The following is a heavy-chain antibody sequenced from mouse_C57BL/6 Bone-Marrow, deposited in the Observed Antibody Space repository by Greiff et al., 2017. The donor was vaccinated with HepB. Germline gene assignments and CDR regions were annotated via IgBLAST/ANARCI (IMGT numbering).Heavy chain of an antibody. CDR1: GYTFTSYW. CDR2: INPSNGGT. CDR3: ARPITTVVATPWFAY. V-gene: IGHV1-53*01. J-gene: IGHJ3*01. D-gene: IGHD1-1*01. Sequence: QVQLQQPGTELVKPGASVKLSCKASGYTFTSYWTHWVKQRPGQGLEWIGNINPSNGGTNYNEKFKSKATLTVDKSSSTAYMQLSSLTSEDSAVYYCARPITTVVATPWFAYWGQGTLVTVSA.